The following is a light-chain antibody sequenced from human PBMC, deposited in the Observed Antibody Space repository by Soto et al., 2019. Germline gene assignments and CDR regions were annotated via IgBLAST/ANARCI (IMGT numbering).Light chain of an antibody. V-gene: IGLV1-40*01. CDR2: GNS. Sequence: QSVLTQPPSVSGAPGQRVTISCTGSSSNIGAGYDVHWYQQLPGTAPKLLIYGNSNRPSGVPDRFSGSKSGTSASLAITGLQAEDEADYYSQSYDSSLIGSRDVVFGGGTKLTVL. CDR1: SSNIGAGYD. CDR3: QSYDSSLIGSRDVV. J-gene: IGLJ2*01.